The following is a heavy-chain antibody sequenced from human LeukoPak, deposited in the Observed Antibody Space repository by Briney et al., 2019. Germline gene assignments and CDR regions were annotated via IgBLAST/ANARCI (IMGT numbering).Heavy chain of an antibody. CDR2: INPNSGGT. CDR3: ARSVRWSSGYPY. V-gene: IGHV1-2*02. Sequence: ASVKVSCKASGYTFTGYYMHWVRQAPGQGPEWMGWINPNSGGTNYAQRFQGRVTMTRDTSISTAYMELSRLRSDDTAVYYCARSVRWSSGYPYWGQGTLVTVSS. CDR1: GYTFTGYY. D-gene: IGHD3-22*01. J-gene: IGHJ4*02.